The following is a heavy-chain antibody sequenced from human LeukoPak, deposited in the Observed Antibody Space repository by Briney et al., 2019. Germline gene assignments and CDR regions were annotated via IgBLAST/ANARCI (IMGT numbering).Heavy chain of an antibody. CDR2: IYYSGST. Sequence: SETLSLTCTVSGGSISSSSYYWGWIRQPPGKGLERIGSIYYSGSTYYNPSLKSRVTISVDTSKNQFSLKLSSVTAADTAVYYCATSGYSYGSGGVDYWGQGTLVTVSS. D-gene: IGHD5-18*01. CDR3: ATSGYSYGSGGVDY. J-gene: IGHJ4*02. V-gene: IGHV4-39*07. CDR1: GGSISSSSYY.